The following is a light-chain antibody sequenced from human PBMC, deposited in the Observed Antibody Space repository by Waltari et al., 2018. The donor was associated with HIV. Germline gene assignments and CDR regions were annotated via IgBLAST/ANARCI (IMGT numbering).Light chain of an antibody. Sequence: QSVLTQPPSASVTPGQRVTFSCSGSSSNIGSNPVDWYQKLPGTAPRLLIYNNNQRPSGVPDRFSGSKSGTSASLAISGLQSEDEADYYCAAWDDSLNGHVLFGGGTKLTVL. CDR1: SSNIGSNP. V-gene: IGLV1-44*01. CDR3: AAWDDSLNGHVL. CDR2: NNN. J-gene: IGLJ2*01.